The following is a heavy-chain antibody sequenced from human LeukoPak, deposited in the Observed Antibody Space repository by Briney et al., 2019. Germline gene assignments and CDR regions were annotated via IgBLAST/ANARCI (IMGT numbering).Heavy chain of an antibody. CDR3: ARVTGYMVEDFFDY. V-gene: IGHV4-61*02. CDR2: IYTSGST. J-gene: IGHJ4*02. D-gene: IGHD3-9*01. CDR1: GGSISSGSYY. Sequence: SETLSLTCTVSGGSISSGSYYWSWIRQPAGKGLEWIGRIYTSGSTNYNPSLKSRVTISVDTSKNQFSLKLSSVTAADTAVYYCARVTGYMVEDFFDYWGQGTLVTVSS.